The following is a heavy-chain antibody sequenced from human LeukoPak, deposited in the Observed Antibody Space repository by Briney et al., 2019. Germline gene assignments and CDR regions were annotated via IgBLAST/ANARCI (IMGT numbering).Heavy chain of an antibody. J-gene: IGHJ4*02. CDR3: ARECSSWYYFDY. D-gene: IGHD6-13*01. CDR2: ISAYNGNT. CDR1: GYTFTSYG. Sequence: ASVKVSCKASGYTFTSYGISWVRQAPGQGLEWMGWISAYNGNTNYAQKLQGRVTMTTDTSTSTAYMELRSLRSDDTAVYYWARECSSWYYFDYWGQGTLVTVSS. V-gene: IGHV1-18*01.